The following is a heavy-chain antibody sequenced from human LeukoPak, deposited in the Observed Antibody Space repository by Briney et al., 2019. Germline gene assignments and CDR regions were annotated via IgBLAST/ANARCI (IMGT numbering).Heavy chain of an antibody. V-gene: IGHV4-59*01. CDR1: GGSISSYY. CDR3: ARDPAHDYGDYYFDY. CDR2: IYYSGST. J-gene: IGHJ4*02. D-gene: IGHD4-17*01. Sequence: SETLSLTCTVSGGSISSYYWSWIRQPPGKGLEWIGYIYYSGSTNYNPSLKSRVTISVDTSKNQFSLKLSSVTAADTAVYYCARDPAHDYGDYYFDYWGQGTLVTVSS.